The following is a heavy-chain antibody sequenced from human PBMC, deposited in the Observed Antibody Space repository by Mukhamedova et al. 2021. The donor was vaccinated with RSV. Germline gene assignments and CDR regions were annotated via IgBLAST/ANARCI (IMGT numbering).Heavy chain of an antibody. Sequence: SWVRQMPGKGLEWMGRIDPSDSYTNYSPSSQGHVTISADKSISTAYLQWSSLKASDTAMYYCATLRKSGYNYWGQGTLVTVSS. CDR2: IDPSDSYT. J-gene: IGHJ4*02. CDR3: ATLRKSGYNY. D-gene: IGHD3-3*01. V-gene: IGHV5-10-1*01.